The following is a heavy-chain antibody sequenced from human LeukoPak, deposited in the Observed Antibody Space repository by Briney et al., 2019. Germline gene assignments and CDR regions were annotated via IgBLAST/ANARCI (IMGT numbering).Heavy chain of an antibody. Sequence: GGSLRLSCAASGFTVSNNYMSWVRQAPGKWLEWVSVIYAGSSPYYADSVNGRFTISRDDSKNTLSLQMTSLRVEDTAVYHCARGPLITGITDWGQGTLVSVSS. D-gene: IGHD1-7*01. CDR3: ARGPLITGITD. V-gene: IGHV3-53*01. CDR2: IYAGSSP. CDR1: GFTVSNNY. J-gene: IGHJ4*01.